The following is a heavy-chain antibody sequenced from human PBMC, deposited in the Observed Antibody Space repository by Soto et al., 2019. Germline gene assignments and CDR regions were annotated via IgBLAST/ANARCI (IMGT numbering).Heavy chain of an antibody. Sequence: EVQLLESGGGLVQPGGSLRLSCAASGFTFSSYAMSWVRQAPGKGLEWVSAISGSGGSTYYADSVKGRFTISRDNSKNPLYLQMNSLRAEDTAVYYCAKDLEGSGSYYQGYWGQGTLVTVSS. D-gene: IGHD3-10*01. CDR3: AKDLEGSGSYYQGY. V-gene: IGHV3-23*01. CDR2: ISGSGGST. CDR1: GFTFSSYA. J-gene: IGHJ4*02.